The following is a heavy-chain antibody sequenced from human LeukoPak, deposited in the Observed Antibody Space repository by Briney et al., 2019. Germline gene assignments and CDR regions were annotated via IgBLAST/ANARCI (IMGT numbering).Heavy chain of an antibody. Sequence: PSETLSLTCTVSGGSISSYYWSWIREPPGKGLEWIGHIYYSGSTNYNPSLKRRVTISVDTSKNQFSLKLSSVTAADTAVYYCARARTAAGSWFDPWGQGTLVTVSS. D-gene: IGHD6-13*01. CDR3: ARARTAAGSWFDP. J-gene: IGHJ5*02. CDR2: IYYSGST. V-gene: IGHV4-59*01. CDR1: GGSISSYY.